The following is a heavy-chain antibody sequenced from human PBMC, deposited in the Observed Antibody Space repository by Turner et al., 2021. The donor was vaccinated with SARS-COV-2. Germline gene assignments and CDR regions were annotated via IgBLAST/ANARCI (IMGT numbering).Heavy chain of an antibody. Sequence: QVQQVESGGGVVQPGRSLRLSCAASGFTLSSYGMHWVRQAPGKGLEWVAVISYDGSNKYYADSVKGRFTISRDNSKNTLYLQMNSLRAEDTAVYYCAKDLGQLDWFDPWGQGTLVTVSS. CDR3: AKDLGQLDWFDP. V-gene: IGHV3-30*18. CDR2: ISYDGSNK. J-gene: IGHJ5*02. CDR1: GFTLSSYG. D-gene: IGHD6-13*01.